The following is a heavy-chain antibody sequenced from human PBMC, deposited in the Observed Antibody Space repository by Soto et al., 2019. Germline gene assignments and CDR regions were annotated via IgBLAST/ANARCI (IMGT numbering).Heavy chain of an antibody. CDR2: IRSKANSYAT. CDR3: TRHPGYSYGTLDFDY. D-gene: IGHD5-18*01. V-gene: IGHV3-73*01. CDR1: GFTFSGSA. Sequence: LRLSCAASGFTFSGSAMHWVRQASGKGLEWVGRIRSKANSYATAYAASVKGRFTISRDDSKNTAYLQMNSLKTEDTAVYYCTRHPGYSYGTLDFDYWGQGTLVTVSS. J-gene: IGHJ4*02.